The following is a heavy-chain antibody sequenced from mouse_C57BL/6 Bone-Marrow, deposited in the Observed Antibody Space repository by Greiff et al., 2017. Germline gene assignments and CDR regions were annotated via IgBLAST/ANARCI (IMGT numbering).Heavy chain of an antibody. CDR2: IYPGSGST. CDR1: GYTFTSYW. Sequence: QVQLQQPGAELVKPGASVKMSCKASGYTFTSYWITWVKQRPGQGLEWIGDIYPGSGSTNYNEKFKSKATLTVDTSSSTAYMQLSSLTSEDSAVYSCASPSYSTSCSFDFWGTGTTVTVSS. V-gene: IGHV1-55*01. J-gene: IGHJ1*03. CDR3: ASPSYSTSCSFDF. D-gene: IGHD2-5*01.